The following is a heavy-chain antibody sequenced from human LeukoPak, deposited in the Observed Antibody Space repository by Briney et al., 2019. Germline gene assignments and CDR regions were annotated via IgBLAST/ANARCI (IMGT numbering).Heavy chain of an antibody. CDR1: GFTFSSYA. J-gene: IGHJ5*02. Sequence: GGSLRLSCAASGFTFSSYAMHWVRQAPGKGLEWVAVISYDGCNKYYADSVKGRFTISRDNSKNTLYLQMNSLRAEDTAVYYCARPLIPPYSSSWFSWFDPWGQGTLVTVSS. CDR3: ARPLIPPYSSSWFSWFDP. D-gene: IGHD6-13*01. CDR2: ISYDGCNK. V-gene: IGHV3-30*04.